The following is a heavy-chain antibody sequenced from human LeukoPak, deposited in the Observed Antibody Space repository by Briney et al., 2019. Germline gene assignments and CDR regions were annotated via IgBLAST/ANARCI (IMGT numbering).Heavy chain of an antibody. D-gene: IGHD6-19*01. CDR3: ARGAPLSSGWRYYFDY. CDR1: GGSIGSGGYF. Sequence: PSETLSLTCTVSGGSIGSGGYFWTWTRQPPGKGLEWIGYIYHIGNTYYNPSLKSRVTISVDRSKNQFSLNLSSVTAADTAVYYCARGAPLSSGWRYYFDYWGQGTLVTVSS. V-gene: IGHV4-30-2*01. CDR2: IYHIGNT. J-gene: IGHJ4*02.